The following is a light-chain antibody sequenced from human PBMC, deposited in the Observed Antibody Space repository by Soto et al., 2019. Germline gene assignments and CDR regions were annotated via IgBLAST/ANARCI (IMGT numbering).Light chain of an antibody. CDR3: CSYAGTFYV. V-gene: IGLV2-11*01. CDR1: SSDFGGYNY. CDR2: DVS. Sequence: QSDLTQPRSVSGSPGQSVTISCTGTSSDFGGYNYVSWYQHHPGKAPKLMIYDVSERPSGVPDRFSGSKSGNTASLTISGLQAEDEADYYCCSYAGTFYVFGTGTKVTVL. J-gene: IGLJ1*01.